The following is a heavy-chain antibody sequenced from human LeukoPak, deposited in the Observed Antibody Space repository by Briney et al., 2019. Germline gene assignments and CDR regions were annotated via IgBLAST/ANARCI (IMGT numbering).Heavy chain of an antibody. CDR1: GFTFSSYG. Sequence: PGRSLRLSCAASGFTFSSYGMHWVRQAPGKGLEWVAAISYDGSNKYFADSVKGRFTISRDNSKNMLYLQMNSLRAEDTAVYYCAKEPNYYGSGSLDYWGQGTLVTVSS. J-gene: IGHJ4*02. V-gene: IGHV3-30*18. CDR2: ISYDGSNK. CDR3: AKEPNYYGSGSLDY. D-gene: IGHD3-10*01.